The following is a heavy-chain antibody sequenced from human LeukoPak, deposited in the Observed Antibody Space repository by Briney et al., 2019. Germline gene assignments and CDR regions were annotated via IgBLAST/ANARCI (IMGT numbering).Heavy chain of an antibody. V-gene: IGHV4-61*02. CDR2: IYTTGST. J-gene: IGHJ4*02. CDR3: ASRRTYYYDSSGYYY. Sequence: SETLSLTCTVSGGSISSGNYYWSWIRQPAGKGLEWIGRIYTTGSTNYNPSLKSRVTISVDRSKNQFSLKLSSVTAADTAVYYCASRRTYYYDSSGYYYWGQGTLVTVSS. D-gene: IGHD3-22*01. CDR1: GGSISSGNYY.